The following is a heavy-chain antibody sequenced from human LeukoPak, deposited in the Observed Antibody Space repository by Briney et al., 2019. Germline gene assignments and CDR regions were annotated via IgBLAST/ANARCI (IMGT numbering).Heavy chain of an antibody. D-gene: IGHD3-22*01. J-gene: IGHJ4*02. Sequence: SETLSLTCTVSGGSISSGGYSWSWIRQPPGKGPEWIGYIYYSGSTNYNPSLKSRVTISVDTSKNQFSLKLSSVTAADTAVYYCARGYPAHTMIPRNDYWGQGTLVTVSS. V-gene: IGHV4-61*08. CDR3: ARGYPAHTMIPRNDY. CDR2: IYYSGST. CDR1: GGSISSGGYS.